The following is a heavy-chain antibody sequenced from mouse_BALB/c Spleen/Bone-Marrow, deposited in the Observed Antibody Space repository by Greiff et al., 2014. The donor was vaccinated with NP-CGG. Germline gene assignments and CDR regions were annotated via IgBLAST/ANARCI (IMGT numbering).Heavy chain of an antibody. CDR3: ASVYDYGRGYAMDY. D-gene: IGHD2-4*01. V-gene: IGHV1-80*01. CDR1: GYAFSNYG. Sequence: VQLQQSGAEVLRPGSSVNISCKASGYAFSNYGLNWVKQRPGQGLEWIGQIYPGDGDTNYNGKVKGRVTLTADKSSSTAYMQLSSLTSEDSAVYFCASVYDYGRGYAMDYWGQGTSVTVSS. CDR2: IYPGDGDT. J-gene: IGHJ4*01.